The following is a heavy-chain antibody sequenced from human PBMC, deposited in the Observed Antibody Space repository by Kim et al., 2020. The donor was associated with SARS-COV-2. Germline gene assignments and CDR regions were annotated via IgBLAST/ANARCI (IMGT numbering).Heavy chain of an antibody. CDR1: GGSFSGYY. J-gene: IGHJ6*02. V-gene: IGHV4-34*01. D-gene: IGHD3-10*01. CDR3: ARVPEVTYYYGSGSYRVLLRGMDV. Sequence: SETLSLTCAVYGGSFSGYYWSWIRQPPGKGLEWIGEINHSGSTNYNPSLKSRVTISVDTSKNQFSLKLSSVTAADTAVYYCARVPEVTYYYGSGSYRVLLRGMDVWGQGTTVTVSS. CDR2: INHSGST.